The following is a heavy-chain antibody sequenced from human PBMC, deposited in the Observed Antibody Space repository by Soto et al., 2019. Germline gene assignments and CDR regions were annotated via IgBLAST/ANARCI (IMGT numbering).Heavy chain of an antibody. CDR1: GFTFSSYA. V-gene: IGHV3-30-3*01. CDR3: ARVRPDRYWVSKPRYGMDV. CDR2: ISYDGSNK. D-gene: IGHD3-16*02. Sequence: GGSLRLSCAASGFTFSSYAMHWVRQAPGKGLEWVAVISYDGSNKYYADSVKGRFTISRDNSKNTLYLQMNSLRAEDTAVYYCARVRPDRYWVSKPRYGMDVWGQGTTVTVS. J-gene: IGHJ6*02.